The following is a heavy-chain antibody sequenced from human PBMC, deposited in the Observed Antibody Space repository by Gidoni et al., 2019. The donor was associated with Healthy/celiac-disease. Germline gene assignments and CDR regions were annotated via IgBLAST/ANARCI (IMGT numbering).Heavy chain of an antibody. D-gene: IGHD6-13*01. CDR3: ARGLADRTGYSSSWYGY. CDR2: INPNSGGT. J-gene: IGHJ4*02. CDR1: GYTFTGYY. V-gene: IGHV1-2*06. Sequence: QVQLVQSGAEVKKPGASVKVSCKASGYTFTGYYMHWVRQAPGQGLEWMGRINPNSGGTNYAQKFQGRVTMTRDTSISTAYMELSRLRSDDTAVYYCARGLADRTGYSSSWYGYWGQGTLVTVSS.